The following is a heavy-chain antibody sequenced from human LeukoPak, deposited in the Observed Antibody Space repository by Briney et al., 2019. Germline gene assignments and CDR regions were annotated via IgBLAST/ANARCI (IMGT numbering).Heavy chain of an antibody. CDR1: GYTFTGYY. CDR2: FDPEDGET. D-gene: IGHD1-7*01. Sequence: GASVKVSCKASGYTFTGYYMHWVRQAPGQGLEWMGGFDPEDGETIYAQKFQGRVTMTEDTSTDTAYMELSSLRSEDTAVYYCATGCAGTTCLLDYWGQGTLVTVSS. CDR3: ATGCAGTTCLLDY. V-gene: IGHV1-24*01. J-gene: IGHJ4*02.